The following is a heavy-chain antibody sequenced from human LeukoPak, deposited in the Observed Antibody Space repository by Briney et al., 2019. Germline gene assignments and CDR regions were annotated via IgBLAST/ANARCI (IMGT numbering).Heavy chain of an antibody. Sequence: PGGSLRLSCAASGFTFSSYEMNWVRQAPGKGLEWVSYISSSGSTIYYADSVKGRFTISRDNAKNSLYLQMNSLKASDTAMYYCARRRDERGYKDIFDIWGQGTMVTVSS. CDR1: GFTFSSYE. V-gene: IGHV3-48*03. CDR2: ISSSGSTI. J-gene: IGHJ3*02. D-gene: IGHD5-18*01. CDR3: ARRRDERGYKDIFDI.